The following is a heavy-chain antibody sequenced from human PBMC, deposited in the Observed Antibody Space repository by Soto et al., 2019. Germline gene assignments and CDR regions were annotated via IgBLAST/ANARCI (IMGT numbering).Heavy chain of an antibody. Sequence: GESLKISCKGSGYSFTSYWIGWVRQMPGKGLEWMGIIYPGDSDTRYSPSFQGQVTISADKSISTAYLQWSSLKASDTAMYYCAKSGVAVAVDYYYYYMDVWGKGTTVTVSS. D-gene: IGHD6-19*01. CDR2: IYPGDSDT. V-gene: IGHV5-51*01. CDR3: AKSGVAVAVDYYYYYMDV. CDR1: GYSFTSYW. J-gene: IGHJ6*03.